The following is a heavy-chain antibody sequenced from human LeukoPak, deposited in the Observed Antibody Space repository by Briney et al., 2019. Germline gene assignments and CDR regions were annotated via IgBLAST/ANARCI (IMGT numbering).Heavy chain of an antibody. J-gene: IGHJ4*02. Sequence: GESLKISCKGSGYSFTSYWIGWVRQIPGKGLEWMGIIYPGDSDTRYSPSFQAEVTIPADKSISTAYLQWSSLKASDTAMYYCARRRDLYSGSYYPFDYWGQGTLVTVSS. CDR2: IYPGDSDT. CDR3: ARRRDLYSGSYYPFDY. V-gene: IGHV5-51*01. CDR1: GYSFTSYW. D-gene: IGHD1-26*01.